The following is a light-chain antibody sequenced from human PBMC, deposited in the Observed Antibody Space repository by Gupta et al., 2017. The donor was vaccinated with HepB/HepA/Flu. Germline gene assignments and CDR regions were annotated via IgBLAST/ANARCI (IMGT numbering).Light chain of an antibody. CDR1: QSLLHSNGYNY. Sequence: DIVMTQSLLSLPVTPGEPAYISCRSSQSLLHSNGYNYLDWYLQKPGQSPQLLIYLGSTRASGVPDRFSGSGSGTDFTLKISRVEAEDVGVYYCMQALQTPYTFGQGTKLEIK. J-gene: IGKJ2*01. CDR3: MQALQTPYT. CDR2: LGS. V-gene: IGKV2-28*01.